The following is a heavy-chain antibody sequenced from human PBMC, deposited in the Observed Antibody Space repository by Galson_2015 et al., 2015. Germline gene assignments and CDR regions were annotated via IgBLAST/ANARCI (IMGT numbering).Heavy chain of an antibody. CDR1: GFTFSTYG. CDR3: ARATPIDY. CDR2: IWFDGSNE. D-gene: IGHD2-15*01. Sequence: SLRLSCAASGFTFSTYGMHWVRQAPGKGLEWVAIIWFDGSNEYYADSVKGRFTISRDNSKNTLYLQMNSQRAEDTAVYYCARATPIDYWGQGTLVTVSS. J-gene: IGHJ4*02. V-gene: IGHV3-33*01.